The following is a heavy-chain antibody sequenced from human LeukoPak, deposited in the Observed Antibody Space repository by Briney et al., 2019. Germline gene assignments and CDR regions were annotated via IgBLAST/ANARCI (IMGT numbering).Heavy chain of an antibody. CDR3: ARVILTGSKNWFDP. CDR2: INHSGST. Sequence: PGGSLRLSCAASRFTSSSYSMNWVRQAPGKGLEWIGEINHSGSTNHNPSLKSRVTISVDTSKNQFSLKLSSVTAADTAVYYCARVILTGSKNWFDPWGQGTLVTVSS. J-gene: IGHJ5*02. CDR1: RFTSSSYS. D-gene: IGHD3-9*01. V-gene: IGHV4-34*01.